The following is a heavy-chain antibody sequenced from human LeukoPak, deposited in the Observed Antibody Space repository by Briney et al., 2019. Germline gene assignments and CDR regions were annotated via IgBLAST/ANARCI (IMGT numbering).Heavy chain of an antibody. Sequence: SVKVSCKASGGTFSSYAISWVRQAPGQGLEWMGGIIPIFGTGKYAQKVQGRVTMSTDESTSTAYMELSSLRSEDSAVYYCARQGGITVFGVAQPGGAFDIWGQGTMVTVSS. J-gene: IGHJ3*02. V-gene: IGHV1-69*05. D-gene: IGHD3-3*01. CDR2: IIPIFGTG. CDR3: ARQGGITVFGVAQPGGAFDI. CDR1: GGTFSSYA.